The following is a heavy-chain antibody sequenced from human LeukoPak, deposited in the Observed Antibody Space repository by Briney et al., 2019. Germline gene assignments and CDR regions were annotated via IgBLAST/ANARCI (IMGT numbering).Heavy chain of an antibody. Sequence: GGSLRLSCAASGFTFSSYAMNWVRRAPGKGLEWVSAISGSGGSTYYADSVKGRFTISRDNSKNTLYLQMNSLRVEDTAVYYCAKVRGTDYYYYYGMDVWGQGTTVTVSS. CDR3: AKVRGTDYYYYYGMDV. V-gene: IGHV3-23*01. CDR2: ISGSGGST. CDR1: GFTFSSYA. J-gene: IGHJ6*02.